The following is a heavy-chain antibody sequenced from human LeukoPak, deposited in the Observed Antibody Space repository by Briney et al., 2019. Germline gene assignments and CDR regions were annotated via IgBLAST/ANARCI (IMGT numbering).Heavy chain of an antibody. V-gene: IGHV1-46*01. Sequence: ASVTVSCKASGYTFTSYYIHWVRQAPGQGLEGMGIINPAGGSTTYAHKFQGRRLTLSRATSTSTVYMELSSLRSEDTAVYYCARGRGVHDSHTYDYFDHWGQGSLVTVSS. D-gene: IGHD3-22*01. CDR1: GYTFTSYY. CDR2: INPAGGST. CDR3: ARGRGVHDSHTYDYFDH. J-gene: IGHJ4*02.